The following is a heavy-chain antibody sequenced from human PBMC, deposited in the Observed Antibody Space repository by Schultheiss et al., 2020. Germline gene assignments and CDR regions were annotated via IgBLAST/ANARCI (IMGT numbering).Heavy chain of an antibody. CDR2: IYYSGST. V-gene: IGHV4-39*01. CDR3: ANGGYCSSTSCYFDP. Sequence: SETLSLTCTVSGGSISSSSYYWGWIRQPPGKGLEWIGSIYYSGSTYYNPSLKSRVTISVDRSKNQFSLKLSSVTAADTAVYYCANGGYCSSTSCYFDPWGQGTLVTVSS. J-gene: IGHJ5*02. D-gene: IGHD2-2*01. CDR1: GGSISSSSYY.